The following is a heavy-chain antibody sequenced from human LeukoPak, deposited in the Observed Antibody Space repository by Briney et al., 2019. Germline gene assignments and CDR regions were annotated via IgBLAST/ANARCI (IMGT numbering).Heavy chain of an antibody. D-gene: IGHD3-10*01. CDR3: ARRSLDFGMDV. V-gene: IGHV5-51*01. CDR1: GYNFTNYW. J-gene: IGHJ6*02. Sequence: GGSLKISCKGSGYNFTNYWIGWVRQMPGKGLEWMGIIYPGDSDTRYSPSFQGQVSISADKSISAAYPQWTSLKASDSAMYYCARRSLDFGMDVWGQGTAVTVSS. CDR2: IYPGDSDT.